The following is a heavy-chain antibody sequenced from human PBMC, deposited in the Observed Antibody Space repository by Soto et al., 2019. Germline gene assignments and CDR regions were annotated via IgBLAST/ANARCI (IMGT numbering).Heavy chain of an antibody. CDR3: ARTIGCSGGSCYSYFQH. J-gene: IGHJ1*01. V-gene: IGHV4-59*01. CDR1: GGSISSYY. CDR2: IYYSGST. D-gene: IGHD2-15*01. Sequence: XXTLSLPCTVSGGSISSYYWRWIRQPPGKGLEWIGYIYYSGSTNYNPSLKSRVTISVDTSKNQFSLKLSSVTAADPAVYYCARTIGCSGGSCYSYFQHWGQGTLVTVSS.